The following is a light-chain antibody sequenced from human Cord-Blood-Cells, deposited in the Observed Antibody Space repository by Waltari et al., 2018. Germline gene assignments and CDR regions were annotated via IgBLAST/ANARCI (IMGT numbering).Light chain of an antibody. Sequence: QSVLTQPPTVSGAPGQRVTLSCTGSSSNIGAGYDVHWYQQLPGTAPKLLMYGNSKRPSGVPDRFSGSKSGTSASLAITGLQAEDEADYYCQSYDSSLSGSVFGGGTKLTVL. CDR3: QSYDSSLSGSV. V-gene: IGLV1-40*01. CDR1: SSNIGAGYD. CDR2: GNS. J-gene: IGLJ3*02.